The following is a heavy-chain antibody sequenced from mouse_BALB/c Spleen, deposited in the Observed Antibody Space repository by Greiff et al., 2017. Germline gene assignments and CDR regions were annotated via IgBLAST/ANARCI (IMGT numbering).Heavy chain of an antibody. D-gene: IGHD2-4*01. V-gene: IGHV5-6-2*01. J-gene: IGHJ3*01. Sequence: EVKLMESGGGLVKLGGSLKLSCAASGFTFSSYYMSWVRQTPEKRLELVAAINSNGGSTYYPDTVKGRFTISRDNAKNTLYLQMSSLKSEDTALYYCAREDMITTVGFAYWGQGTLVTVSA. CDR3: AREDMITTVGFAY. CDR2: INSNGGST. CDR1: GFTFSSYY.